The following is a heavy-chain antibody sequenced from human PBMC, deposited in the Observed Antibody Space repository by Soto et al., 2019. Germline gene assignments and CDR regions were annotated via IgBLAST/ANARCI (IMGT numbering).Heavy chain of an antibody. CDR3: ARALNYYYYYMDV. CDR1: GYTFTGYY. J-gene: IGHJ6*03. CDR2: INPNSGGT. V-gene: IGHV1-2*04. Sequence: ASVKVSCKASGYTFTGYYMHWVRQAPGQGLEWMGWINPNSGGTNYAQKFQGWVTMTRDTSISTAYMELSRLRSDDTAVYYCARALNYYYYYMDVWGEGTTVTVSS.